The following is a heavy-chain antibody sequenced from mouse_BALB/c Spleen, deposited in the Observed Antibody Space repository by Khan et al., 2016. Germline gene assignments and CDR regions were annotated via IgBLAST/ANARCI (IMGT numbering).Heavy chain of an antibody. CDR1: GFTFSSYG. Sequence: EVELVESGGGLVQPGGSLKLSCAASGFTFSSYGMSWVRQTPDKRLELVATINNNGANTYYPDNMKGRFTMSRDNAKNTLYLQMNSLKSEDTAMYYCTRSCNYGSPFFDVWGQGTTLTVSS. J-gene: IGHJ2*01. CDR3: TRSCNYGSPFFDV. V-gene: IGHV5-6-3*01. D-gene: IGHD1-1*01. CDR2: INNNGANT.